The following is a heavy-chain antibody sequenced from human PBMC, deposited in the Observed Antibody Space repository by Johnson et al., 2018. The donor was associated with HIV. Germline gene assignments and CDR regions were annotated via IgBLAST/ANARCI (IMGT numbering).Heavy chain of an antibody. CDR2: ISSSGSTI. CDR1: GFTFSDYY. V-gene: IGHV3-11*04. CDR3: AKESETYGGNIGFEHPFDI. Sequence: QVQLVESGGGLVKPGGSLRLSCAASGFTFSDYYMSWIRQAPGKGLEWVSYISSSGSTIYYADSVKGRFTISRDNSKNTLYLQMNSLRAEDTAVYYCAKESETYGGNIGFEHPFDIWGQGTMVTVSS. J-gene: IGHJ3*02. D-gene: IGHD4-23*01.